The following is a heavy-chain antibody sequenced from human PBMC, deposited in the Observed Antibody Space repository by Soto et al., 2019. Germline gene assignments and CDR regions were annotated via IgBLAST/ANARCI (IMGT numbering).Heavy chain of an antibody. V-gene: IGHV4-39*01. CDR3: ARRARGEGGWFDP. J-gene: IGHJ5*02. Sequence: QLQLQESGPGLVKPSETLSLTCTVSGGSISSSSYYWGWIRQPPGKGLEWMGTIYYTGSTYYNPSLKSRVTISVDASKNQFSLKLSSVTAADTAVYYCARRARGEGGWFDPWGQGTLVTVSS. CDR2: IYYTGST. D-gene: IGHD2-21*01. CDR1: GGSISSSSYY.